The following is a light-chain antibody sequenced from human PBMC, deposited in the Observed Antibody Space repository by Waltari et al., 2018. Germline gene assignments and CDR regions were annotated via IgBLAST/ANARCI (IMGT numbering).Light chain of an antibody. CDR3: SSFTGSSFVL. J-gene: IGLJ2*01. CDR2: DVS. CDR1: SIDVGDYNF. V-gene: IGLV2-14*03. Sequence: TGTSIDVGDYNFVSWYQHHPGKAPKLIIYDVSDRPSGVSNRFSGSKSGNTASLTISGLQAEDEAMYYCSSFTGSSFVLFGGGTMLTVL.